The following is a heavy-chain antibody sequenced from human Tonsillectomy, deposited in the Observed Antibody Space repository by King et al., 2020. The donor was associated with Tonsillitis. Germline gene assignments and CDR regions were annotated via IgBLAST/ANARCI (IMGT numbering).Heavy chain of an antibody. V-gene: IGHV1-8*01. CDR2: MNPNSGNT. CDR1: GYTFTSYD. CDR3: ARVSDSSGYYYFDY. Sequence: QLVQSGAEVKKPGASVKVSCKASGYTFTSYDINWVRQAPGQGLEWMGWMNPNSGNTGYAQKFQGRVTMTRNTSISTAYMELSSLRSEDTAVYYCARVSDSSGYYYFDYWGQGTLVTVSA. J-gene: IGHJ4*02. D-gene: IGHD3-22*01.